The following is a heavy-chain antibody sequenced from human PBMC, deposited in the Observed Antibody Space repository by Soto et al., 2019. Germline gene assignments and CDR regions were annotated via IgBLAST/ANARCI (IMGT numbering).Heavy chain of an antibody. J-gene: IGHJ4*02. CDR3: ARATGTIFGVVIRYFDY. Sequence: QVQLVQSGAEVKKPGASVKVSCKASGYTFTGYYMHWVRQAHGQGLEWMGWINPNSGGTNYAQKFQGRVTMTRDTSISTAYMELSRLRSDDTAVYYCARATGTIFGVVIRYFDYWGQGTLVTVSS. CDR2: INPNSGGT. CDR1: GYTFTGYY. V-gene: IGHV1-2*02. D-gene: IGHD3-3*01.